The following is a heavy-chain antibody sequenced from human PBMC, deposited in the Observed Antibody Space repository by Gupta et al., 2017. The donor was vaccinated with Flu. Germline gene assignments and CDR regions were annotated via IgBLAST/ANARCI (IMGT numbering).Heavy chain of an antibody. CDR2: ISDSGSVI. J-gene: IGHJ4*02. V-gene: IGHV3-11*01. D-gene: IGHD1-7*01. CDR3: ARDRQKWNYVLDY. Sequence: IRQAPGKRPGWIAYISDSGSVIHYADSVKGRFTISRDNARKSLYLQMNSRRAEDTAVYYCARDRQKWNYVLDYGGQGTLVTVSS.